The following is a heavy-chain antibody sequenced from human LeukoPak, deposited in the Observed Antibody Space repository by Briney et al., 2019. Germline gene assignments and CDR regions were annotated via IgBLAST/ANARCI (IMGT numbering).Heavy chain of an antibody. Sequence: PSQALSLTCTVSGGSISSGGYYWSWIRQPPGKGLEWIGYIYHSGSTYYNPSLKSRVTMSVDTSKNQFSLKLSSVTAADTAIYYCVGSRYCGGGTCYATFDYWGQGTLVTVSS. CDR3: VGSRYCGGGTCYATFDY. D-gene: IGHD2-15*01. CDR2: IYHSGST. V-gene: IGHV4-30-2*01. J-gene: IGHJ4*02. CDR1: GGSISSGGYY.